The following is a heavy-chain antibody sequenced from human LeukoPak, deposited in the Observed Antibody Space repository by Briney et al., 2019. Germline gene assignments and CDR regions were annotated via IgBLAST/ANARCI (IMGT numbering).Heavy chain of an antibody. CDR1: GFTFSSCG. V-gene: IGHV3-33*01. J-gene: IGHJ4*02. Sequence: GGSLRLSCAASGFTFSSCGIHWVRQAPGKGLEWVAVIWYDGSNKYYADSVKGRFTISRDNSKNTLYLQMNSLRAEDTAVYYCASDSSGYSLDYWGQGTLVTVSS. D-gene: IGHD3-22*01. CDR3: ASDSSGYSLDY. CDR2: IWYDGSNK.